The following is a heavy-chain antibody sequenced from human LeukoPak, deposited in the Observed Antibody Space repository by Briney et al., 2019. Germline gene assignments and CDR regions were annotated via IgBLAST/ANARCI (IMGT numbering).Heavy chain of an antibody. J-gene: IGHJ4*02. Sequence: SETLSLTCTVSGGSISSGGYYWSWIRQHPGKGLEWIGYIYYSGSTYYNPSLKSRVTISVDTSKNQFSLKLGSVTAADTAVYYCAREDTAMANFDYWGQGTLVTVSS. CDR3: AREDTAMANFDY. D-gene: IGHD5-18*01. CDR2: IYYSGST. CDR1: GGSISSGGYY. V-gene: IGHV4-31*03.